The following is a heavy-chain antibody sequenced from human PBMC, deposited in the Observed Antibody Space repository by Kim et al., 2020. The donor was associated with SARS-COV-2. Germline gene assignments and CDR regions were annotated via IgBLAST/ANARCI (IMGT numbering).Heavy chain of an antibody. Sequence: QSRVTMTRDTSTSTVYMELSSLRSEDTAVYYCARPIAARNPYYYYGMDVWGQGTTVTVSS. J-gene: IGHJ6*02. D-gene: IGHD6-6*01. CDR3: ARPIAARNPYYYYGMDV. V-gene: IGHV1-46*01.